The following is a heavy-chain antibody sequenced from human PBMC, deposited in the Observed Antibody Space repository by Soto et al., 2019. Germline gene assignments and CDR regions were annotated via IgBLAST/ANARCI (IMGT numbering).Heavy chain of an antibody. CDR3: ARALAAYKSRDF. J-gene: IGHJ4*02. Sequence: QVQLVHSGAEVKKPGASVIVSCKASGYTFTIYYIQWVRQAPGQGLEWMGRINPTGGATSYAQKFTGRVTMTSDTSTSKVDMEVNSLRSEDTAVYYCARALAAYKSRDFWGQGTLVTVSS. D-gene: IGHD1-1*01. CDR2: INPTGGAT. V-gene: IGHV1-46*01. CDR1: GYTFTIYY.